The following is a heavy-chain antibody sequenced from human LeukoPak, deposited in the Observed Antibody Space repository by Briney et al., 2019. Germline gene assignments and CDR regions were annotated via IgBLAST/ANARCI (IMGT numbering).Heavy chain of an antibody. CDR2: ISAYNGNT. V-gene: IGHV1-18*01. Sequence: ASVKVSCKASGYTFTSYGISWVRQAPGQGLEWMGWISAYNGNTNYAQKLQGRVTMTTDTSTSTAYMELRSLRSDDTAVYYCAREVPAAMRYYYYYMDVWGKGTTVTVSS. CDR1: GYTFTSYG. J-gene: IGHJ6*03. D-gene: IGHD2-2*01. CDR3: AREVPAAMRYYYYYMDV.